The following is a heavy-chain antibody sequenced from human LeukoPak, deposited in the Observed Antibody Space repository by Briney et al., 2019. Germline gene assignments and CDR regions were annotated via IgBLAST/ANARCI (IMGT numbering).Heavy chain of an antibody. CDR3: ARAKRRGDTAMVTYYYYGMDV. V-gene: IGHV3-21*01. CDR1: GFTFSSYS. Sequence: PGGSLRLSCAASGFTFSSYSMNWVRQAPGKGLEWVSSISSSSSYIYYADSVKGRFTISRDNAKNSLYLQMNSLRAEDTAVYYCARAKRRGDTAMVTYYYYGMDVWGQGTTVTVSS. CDR2: ISSSSSYI. D-gene: IGHD5-18*01. J-gene: IGHJ6*02.